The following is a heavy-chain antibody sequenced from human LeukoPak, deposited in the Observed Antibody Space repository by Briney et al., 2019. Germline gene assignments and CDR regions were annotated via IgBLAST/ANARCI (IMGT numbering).Heavy chain of an antibody. D-gene: IGHD5-18*01. CDR3: ARDLYSYGFYAFDI. CDR2: ISSSSSYI. V-gene: IGHV3-21*01. Sequence: GGSLRLSCAASGFTFSSYSMNWVRQAPGKGLEWVSSISSSSSYIYYADSVKGRFTISRDSAKNSLYLQMNSLRAEDTAVYYCARDLYSYGFYAFDIWGQGTMVTVSS. J-gene: IGHJ3*02. CDR1: GFTFSSYS.